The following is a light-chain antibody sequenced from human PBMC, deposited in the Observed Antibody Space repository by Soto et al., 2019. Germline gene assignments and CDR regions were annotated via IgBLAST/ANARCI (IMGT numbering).Light chain of an antibody. CDR1: QSVSNNF. J-gene: IGKJ1*01. CDR2: AAS. V-gene: IGKV3-20*01. CDR3: QRYGSTITWA. Sequence: VVLTQSPGTVSLSPGDRATLSCRASQSVSNNFIAWYQHKPGQAPRLLIYAASSRATGIPDRFSGSGSGTDFTLTISRLEPEDFAVYYCQRYGSTITWAFGQGTKVEFK.